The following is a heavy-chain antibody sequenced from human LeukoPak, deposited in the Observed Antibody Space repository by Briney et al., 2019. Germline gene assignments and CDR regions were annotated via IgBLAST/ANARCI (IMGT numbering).Heavy chain of an antibody. CDR2: INSDGSST. J-gene: IGHJ4*02. CDR1: GFTFSSYS. CDR3: AGIAAGRFDY. Sequence: GGSLRLSCAASGFTFSSYSIDWVRQAPGKGLVWVSRINSDGSSTSYADSVKGRFTISRDNAKNTLYLQMNSLRAEDTAVYYCAGIAAGRFDYWGQGTLVTVSS. V-gene: IGHV3-74*01. D-gene: IGHD6-13*01.